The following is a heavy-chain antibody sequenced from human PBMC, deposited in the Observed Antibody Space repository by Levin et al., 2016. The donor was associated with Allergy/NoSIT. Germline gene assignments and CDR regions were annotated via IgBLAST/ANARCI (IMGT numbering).Heavy chain of an antibody. CDR1: GNSFTGYW. CDR3: VRHGYCRGGNCYSGGHFDY. CDR2: IYPGDSDT. V-gene: IGHV5-51*01. D-gene: IGHD2-15*01. J-gene: IGHJ4*02. Sequence: KVSCKGSGNSFTGYWIGWVRQMPGKGLEWMGIIYPGDSDTRYSPPFQGQVTISADKSISTAYLQWSSLKASDTAMYYCVRHGYCRGGNCYSGGHFDYWGQGTLVTVSS.